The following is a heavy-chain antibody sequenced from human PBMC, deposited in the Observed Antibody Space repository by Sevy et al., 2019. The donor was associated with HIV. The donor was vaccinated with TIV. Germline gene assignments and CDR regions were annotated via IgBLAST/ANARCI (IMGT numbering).Heavy chain of an antibody. Sequence: GGSLRLSCAASGFTFSSYAMHWVRQAPGKGLEWVASTSNDGRENYYTNSVKGRLTISRDNSKNTRYLQVNSLRVEDTAMYYCARSYYFTSGSYFDYWGQGTLVTVSS. CDR1: GFTFSSYA. J-gene: IGHJ4*02. D-gene: IGHD3-10*01. CDR3: ARSYYFTSGSYFDY. CDR2: TSNDGREN. V-gene: IGHV3-30*04.